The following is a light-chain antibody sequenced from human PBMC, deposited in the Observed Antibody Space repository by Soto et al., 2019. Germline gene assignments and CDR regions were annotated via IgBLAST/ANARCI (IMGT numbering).Light chain of an antibody. CDR3: QEYNYWHPIT. CDR1: QNIGNK. J-gene: IGKJ4*01. CDR2: GAS. V-gene: IGKV3-15*01. Sequence: IVMTQSPGTLSVSPGERATLSCRASQNIGNKVGWYQQKPGQAPRLLIYGASTRATSIPVRCSGSGSGTEFTLTITSLQSEDSAVYYCQEYNYWHPITFGGGTKVDIK.